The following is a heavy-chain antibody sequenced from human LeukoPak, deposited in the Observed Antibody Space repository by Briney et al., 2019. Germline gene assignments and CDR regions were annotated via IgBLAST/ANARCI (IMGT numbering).Heavy chain of an antibody. CDR2: IIPIFGTA. V-gene: IGHV1-69*01. Sequence: SVKVSXRASGGTFRSYAISWMRQAPGQGLEWIGGIIPIFGTANYAQKFQGRVTITADESTSTAYMELSSLRSEDTAVYYCARETIFGVVQGYFDYWGQGTLVTVSS. CDR3: ARETIFGVVQGYFDY. J-gene: IGHJ4*02. D-gene: IGHD3-3*01. CDR1: GGTFRSYA.